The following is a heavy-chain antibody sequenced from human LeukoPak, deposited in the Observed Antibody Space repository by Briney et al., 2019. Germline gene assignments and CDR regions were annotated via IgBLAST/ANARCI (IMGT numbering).Heavy chain of an antibody. V-gene: IGHV3-72*01. J-gene: IGHJ4*02. CDR3: VRVGSVAGSDYLDY. CDR2: SRNKAKSYTT. D-gene: IGHD6-19*01. CDR1: GFTFSDHF. Sequence: PGGSLSLSCAVSGFTFSDHFLDWVRQAPGKGLEWVGRSRNKAKSYTTEYAASVKGRFTISRDDSKNSLYLQMNNLRTEDTAVYYCVRVGSVAGSDYLDYWGQGTLATVSS.